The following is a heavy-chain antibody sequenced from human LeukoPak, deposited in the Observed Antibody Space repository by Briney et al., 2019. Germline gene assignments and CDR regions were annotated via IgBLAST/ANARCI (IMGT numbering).Heavy chain of an antibody. CDR3: ARGGKPPLGRFLEYYYYYYMDV. Sequence: ASVKVSCKASGYTFTSYDINWVRQATGQGLEWMGWINPNSGGTNYAQKFQGRVTMTRDTSISTAYMELSRLRSDDTAVYYCARGGKPPLGRFLEYYYYYYMDVWGKGTTVTVSS. D-gene: IGHD3-3*01. CDR2: INPNSGGT. J-gene: IGHJ6*03. CDR1: GYTFTSYD. V-gene: IGHV1-2*02.